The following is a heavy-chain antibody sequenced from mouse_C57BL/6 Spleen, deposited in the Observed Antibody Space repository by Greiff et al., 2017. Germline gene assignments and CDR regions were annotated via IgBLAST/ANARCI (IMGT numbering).Heavy chain of an antibody. V-gene: IGHV1-15*01. J-gene: IGHJ3*01. Sequence: QVQLQQSGAELVRPGASVTLSCKASGYTFTDYEMHWVKQTPVHGLEWIGAIDPETGGTAYNQKFKGKAILTADKSSSTAYMELRSLTSEDSAVYYCTRGNGYGGFAYWGQGTLVTVSA. CDR2: IDPETGGT. D-gene: IGHD2-2*01. CDR3: TRGNGYGGFAY. CDR1: GYTFTDYE.